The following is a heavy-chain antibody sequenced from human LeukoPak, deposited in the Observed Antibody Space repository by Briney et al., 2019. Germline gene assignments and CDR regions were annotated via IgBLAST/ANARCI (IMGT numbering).Heavy chain of an antibody. J-gene: IGHJ6*02. D-gene: IGHD2-15*01. CDR1: GGTFSSYA. CDR3: AVGAATPEPYYYGMDV. V-gene: IGHV1-69*13. CDR2: IIPMFGTA. Sequence: GASVKVSCKASGGTFSSYATSWVRQAPGQGLEWMGGIIPMFGTANNAQKFQGRVTITADESTSTAYVELTSLRSEDTAVYYCAVGAATPEPYYYGMDVWGQGTTVTVSS.